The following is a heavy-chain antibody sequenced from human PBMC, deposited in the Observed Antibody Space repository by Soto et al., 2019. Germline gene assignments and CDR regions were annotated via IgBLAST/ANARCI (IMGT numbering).Heavy chain of an antibody. CDR1: GFTFSSYW. J-gene: IGHJ5*02. CDR2: IHSDGRTT. Sequence: EVQLVESGGGLVKPGGSLRLSCAASGFTFSSYWMHWVRQVPGKGLLWVSRIHSDGRTTSYADSVKGRFTISRDNAKNTLYLQLNSLRAEDTAVYYCTRGRVARGSIEGWFDPWGQGTLVTVSS. D-gene: IGHD3-10*01. CDR3: TRGRVARGSIEGWFDP. V-gene: IGHV3-74*02.